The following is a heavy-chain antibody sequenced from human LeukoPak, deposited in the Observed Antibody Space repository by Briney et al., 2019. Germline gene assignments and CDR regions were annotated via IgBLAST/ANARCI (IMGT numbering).Heavy chain of an antibody. V-gene: IGHV1-2*06. CDR2: INPNSGGT. CDR1: GYTFTGCY. J-gene: IGHJ6*03. Sequence: ASVKVSCKASGYTFTGCYMHWVRQAPRQGLEWMGRINPNSGGTNYAQKFQGRVTMTRDTSISTAYTELSRLRSDDTAVYYCARVGGRYSYGYYYYMDVWGKGTTVTVSS. CDR3: ARVGGRYSYGYYYYMDV. D-gene: IGHD5-18*01.